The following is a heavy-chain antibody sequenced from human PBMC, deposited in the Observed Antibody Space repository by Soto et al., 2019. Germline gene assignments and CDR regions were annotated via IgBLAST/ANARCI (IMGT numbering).Heavy chain of an antibody. V-gene: IGHV4-34*01. CDR2: SNHSGST. Sequence: PETLSPTCAVYGGSFSGYYWSWIRQPPGKGLEWIGESNHSGSTNYNPSLKSRVTISVDTSKNQFSLKLGSVTAADTAVYYCARGGLQLWPKREYFDYWGQGTLVTVSS. CDR1: GGSFSGYY. J-gene: IGHJ4*02. CDR3: ARGGLQLWPKREYFDY. D-gene: IGHD5-18*01.